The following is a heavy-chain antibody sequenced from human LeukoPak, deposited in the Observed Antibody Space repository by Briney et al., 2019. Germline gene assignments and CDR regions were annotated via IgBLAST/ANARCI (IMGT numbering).Heavy chain of an antibody. J-gene: IGHJ6*04. V-gene: IGHV3-48*04. CDR3: AELGITMIGGV. D-gene: IGHD3-10*02. CDR2: ISSSGSTI. CDR1: GFTFSSYA. Sequence: GSLRLSCAASGFTFSSYAMSWVRQAPGKGLEWVSAISSSGSTIYYADSVKGRFTISRDNAKNSLYLQMNSLRAEDTAVYYCAELGITMIGGVWGKGTTVTISS.